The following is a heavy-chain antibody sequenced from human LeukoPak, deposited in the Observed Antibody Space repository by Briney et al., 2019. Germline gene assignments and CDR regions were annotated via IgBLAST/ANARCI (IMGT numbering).Heavy chain of an antibody. J-gene: IGHJ3*02. CDR2: IRNKANGGTT. D-gene: IGHD3-22*01. V-gene: IGHV3-49*04. CDR3: SRFYSSGWASGVFDI. CDR1: GFTFSDYA. Sequence: SLRPSCTTSGFTFSDYAVSWVRQAPGKGLEWIGFIRNKANGGTTEYAASVKGRFTISRDDPKTIAHLQMGSLKTEDTAVYYCSRFYSSGWASGVFDILGQGTMLSHSS.